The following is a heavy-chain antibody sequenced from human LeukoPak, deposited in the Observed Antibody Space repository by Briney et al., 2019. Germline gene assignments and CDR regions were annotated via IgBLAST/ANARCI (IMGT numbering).Heavy chain of an antibody. V-gene: IGHV1-69*04. J-gene: IGHJ6*02. CDR2: IIPILGIA. CDR3: ARDGVNCSGGSCYSDYYYYGMDV. D-gene: IGHD2-15*01. Sequence: ASVKVSCKASGGTFSSYAISWVRQAPGQGLEWMGRIIPILGIANYAQKFQGRVTITADKSTSTAYMELSSLRSEDTAVYYCARDGVNCSGGSCYSDYYYYGMDVWGQGTTVTVSS. CDR1: GGTFSSYA.